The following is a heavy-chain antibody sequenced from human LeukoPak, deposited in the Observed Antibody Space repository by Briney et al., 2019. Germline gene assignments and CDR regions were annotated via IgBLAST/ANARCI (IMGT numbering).Heavy chain of an antibody. CDR2: ISSSSSYI. J-gene: IGHJ4*02. CDR3: ATARDGYRKGFDS. D-gene: IGHD5-24*01. Sequence: KPGGSLRLSCAASGFTFSSYTMNWVRQGPGKGLEWVSSISSSSSYIYYADSLKGRFTVSRDNAKNSLYLQMNGLRVEDTAVCYSATARDGYRKGFDSWGQGTLVTVSS. V-gene: IGHV3-21*01. CDR1: GFTFSSYT.